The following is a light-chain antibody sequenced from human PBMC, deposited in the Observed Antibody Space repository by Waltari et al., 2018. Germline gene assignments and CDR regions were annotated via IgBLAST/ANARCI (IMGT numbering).Light chain of an antibody. J-gene: IGLJ2*01. CDR1: SRDVAPSAP. V-gene: IGLV2-14*03. CDR3: NSYTITNTII. Sequence: QSALTQPASVSGSPGQPVTISCTGNSRDVAPSAPTSWYRQHPGTAPTLIIFDMNNRPSGVSNRFSGSKSGNTASLTISGLQPDDEADYYCNSYTITNTIIFGGGTRLTVL. CDR2: DMN.